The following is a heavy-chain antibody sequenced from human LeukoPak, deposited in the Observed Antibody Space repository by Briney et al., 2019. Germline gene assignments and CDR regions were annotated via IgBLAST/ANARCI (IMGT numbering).Heavy chain of an antibody. CDR2: IKQDGSEK. Sequence: GGSLGLSCEASGFTLSKFWMNWVRQAPGKGLEWVANIKQDGSEKRYVDSVKGRFSISRDNTKNSLYLQMSSLRAEDTAVYYCARGPNSGYSWLDPWGQGTLVTVSS. J-gene: IGHJ5*02. V-gene: IGHV3-7*03. CDR1: GFTLSKFW. CDR3: ARGPNSGYSWLDP. D-gene: IGHD5-12*01.